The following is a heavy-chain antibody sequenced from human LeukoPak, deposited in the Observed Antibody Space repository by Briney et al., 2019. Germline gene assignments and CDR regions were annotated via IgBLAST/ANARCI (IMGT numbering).Heavy chain of an antibody. D-gene: IGHD5-18*01. CDR1: GGSISSYY. J-gene: IGHJ3*02. CDR2: IYYSGST. CDR3: ARSTFGHWIQLWPPDAFDI. V-gene: IGHV4-59*01. Sequence: SETLSLTCTVSGGSISSYYWSWIRQPPGKGLEWIGYIYYSGSTNYNPSLKSRVTISVDTSKNQFSLKLSSVTAADTAVCYCARSTFGHWIQLWPPDAFDIWGQGTMVTVSS.